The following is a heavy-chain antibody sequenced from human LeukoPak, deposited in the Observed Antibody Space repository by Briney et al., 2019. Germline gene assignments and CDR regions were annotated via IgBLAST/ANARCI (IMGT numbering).Heavy chain of an antibody. V-gene: IGHV3-23*01. J-gene: IGHJ4*02. CDR3: AKGIEYSRSSSYDC. Sequence: GGSLRLSCAASGFTFSSYAMSWVRQAPGKGLEWVSAISGSGGSTYYADSVKGRFTISRDNSKNTLYLQMNSLRAEDTAVYYCAKGIEYSRSSSYDCWGQGTLVTVSS. CDR1: GFTFSSYA. CDR2: ISGSGGST. D-gene: IGHD2-2*01.